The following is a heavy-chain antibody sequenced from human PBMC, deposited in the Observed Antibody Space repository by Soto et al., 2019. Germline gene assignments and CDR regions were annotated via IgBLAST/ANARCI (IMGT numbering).Heavy chain of an antibody. Sequence: SETLSLTCTVSGGSISSSSYYWGWIRQPPGKGLEWIGSIYYSGSTYYNPSLKSRVTISVDTSKNQFSLKLSSVTAADTAVYYCAQGRWWELPKTNTLDYWGQGTLVTVSS. V-gene: IGHV4-39*01. CDR1: GGSISSSSYY. D-gene: IGHD1-26*01. CDR2: IYYSGST. J-gene: IGHJ4*02. CDR3: AQGRWWELPKTNTLDY.